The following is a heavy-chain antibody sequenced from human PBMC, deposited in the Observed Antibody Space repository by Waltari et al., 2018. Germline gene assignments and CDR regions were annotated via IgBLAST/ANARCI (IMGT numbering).Heavy chain of an antibody. CDR3: ARLDDFWSGPGDY. D-gene: IGHD3-3*01. CDR2: IYYSGST. CDR1: GGSISSYY. J-gene: IGHJ4*02. V-gene: IGHV4-59*01. Sequence: QVQLQESGPGLVKPSETLSLTCTVSGGSISSYYWSWIRQPPGKGLEWIGYIYYSGSTNYNPSLKSRVTISVDTSKNQFSLKLSSVTAADTAMYYCARLDDFWSGPGDYWGQGTLVTVSS.